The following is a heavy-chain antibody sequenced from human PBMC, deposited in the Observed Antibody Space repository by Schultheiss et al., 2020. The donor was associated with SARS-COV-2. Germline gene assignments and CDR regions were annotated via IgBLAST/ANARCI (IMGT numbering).Heavy chain of an antibody. CDR3: ARGQDDYVWD. J-gene: IGHJ4*02. CDR2: IYYSGST. CDR1: GGSISSGGYY. V-gene: IGHV4-31*11. D-gene: IGHD3-16*01. Sequence: SETLSLTCAVSGGSISSGGYYWSWIRQHPGKGLEWIGYIYYSGSTNYNPSLKSRVTISVDTSKNQFSLKLSSVTAADTAVYYCARGQDDYVWDWGQGTLVTVSS.